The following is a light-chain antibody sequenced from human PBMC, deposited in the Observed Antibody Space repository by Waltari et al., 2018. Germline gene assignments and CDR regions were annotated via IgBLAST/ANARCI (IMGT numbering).Light chain of an antibody. J-gene: IGKJ4*01. V-gene: IGKV1-12*01. CDR1: QGIRSW. Sequence: DIQMTQSPPSVSASVGDRGTITRRASQGIRSWLSWYQQKPGKAPKLLIYAASNLQSGVPSRFSGSDSGTEFTLTISSLQPEDVATYYCQEANSFPLTFGGGTKVEI. CDR3: QEANSFPLT. CDR2: AAS.